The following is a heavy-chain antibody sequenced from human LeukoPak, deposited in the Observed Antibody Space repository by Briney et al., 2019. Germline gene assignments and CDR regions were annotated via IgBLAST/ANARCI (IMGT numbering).Heavy chain of an antibody. CDR3: ARSTTVTTPGYYYGMDV. D-gene: IGHD4-17*01. Sequence: SVKVSCKASGGTFSSYAISWVRQAPGQGLEWMGRIIPIFGTANYAQKFQGRVTITADKSTSTAYMELSSLRSEDTAVYYCARSTTVTTPGYYYGMDVWGQGTTVTVSS. V-gene: IGHV1-69*06. J-gene: IGHJ6*02. CDR1: GGTFSSYA. CDR2: IIPIFGTA.